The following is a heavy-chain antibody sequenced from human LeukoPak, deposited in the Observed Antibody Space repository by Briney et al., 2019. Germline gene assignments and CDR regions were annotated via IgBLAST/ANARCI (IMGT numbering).Heavy chain of an antibody. CDR1: GFTFSSYA. CDR3: ARQLGHCSGGNCYFDY. V-gene: IGHV3-23*01. Sequence: AGGSLRLSCAASGFTFSSYAMSWVRQAPGKGLEWVSAISSSGASTYYAGSVKGRFTISRDNSKNTLNLQMDSLRTEDTAVYYCARQLGHCSGGNCYFDYWGQGTLVTVSS. J-gene: IGHJ4*02. CDR2: ISSSGAST. D-gene: IGHD2-15*01.